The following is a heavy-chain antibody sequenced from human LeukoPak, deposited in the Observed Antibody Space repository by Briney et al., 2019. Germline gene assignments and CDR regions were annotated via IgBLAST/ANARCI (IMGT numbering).Heavy chain of an antibody. Sequence: SETLSLTCTVSGGSISSYYWSWIRQPPGKGLEWIGYIYYSGSTNYNPSLKSRVTISVDTSKNQFSLKLSSVTAADTAVYYCARLPVTGPRDYYFDYWGQGTLVTVSS. CDR2: IYYSGST. D-gene: IGHD7-27*01. J-gene: IGHJ4*02. V-gene: IGHV4-59*08. CDR1: GGSISSYY. CDR3: ARLPVTGPRDYYFDY.